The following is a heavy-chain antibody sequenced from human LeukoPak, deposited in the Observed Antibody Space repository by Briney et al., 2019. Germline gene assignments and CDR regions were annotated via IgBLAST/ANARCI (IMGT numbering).Heavy chain of an antibody. V-gene: IGHV3-48*01. Sequence: GGSLRLSCTASGFTFSSHSMNWVRQAPGKGLEWLSYIGSTGSPIDYADSVKGRFTISRDNAKNSLYLQMNSLRAEDTAVYYCARDKPVMVWGQGTLVTVS. CDR3: ARDKPVMV. D-gene: IGHD3-10*01. J-gene: IGHJ4*02. CDR2: IGSTGSPI. CDR1: GFTFSSHS.